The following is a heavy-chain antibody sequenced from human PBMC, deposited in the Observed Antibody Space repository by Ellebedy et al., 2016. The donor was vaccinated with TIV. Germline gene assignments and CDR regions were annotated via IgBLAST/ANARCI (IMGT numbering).Heavy chain of an antibody. CDR1: GFSVSDNY. V-gene: IGHV3-53*01. J-gene: IGHJ6*02. CDR3: GRGSTGNYYAMDV. Sequence: GESLKISXAASGFSVSDNYINWVRQAPGKGLDWVSVIFSGGSTFYADSVKGRFTISRDNSKNTLYLQMNSLRAEDTAVYYCGRGSTGNYYAMDVWGQGTTVTVSS. CDR2: IFSGGST. D-gene: IGHD1-1*01.